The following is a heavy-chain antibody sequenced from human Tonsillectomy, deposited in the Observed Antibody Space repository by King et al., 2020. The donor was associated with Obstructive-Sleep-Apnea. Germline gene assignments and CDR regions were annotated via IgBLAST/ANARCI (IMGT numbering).Heavy chain of an antibody. Sequence: VQLQQWGAGLLKPSETLSLTCAVYGGSFSGYYWSWIRQPPGKGLEWIGEINHSGSTNYNPSLKSRVTISVDTSKNQFSLKLSSVTAADNAVYYCARGYYYDSSGSNWFDPWGQGTLVTVSS. CDR3: ARGYYYDSSGSNWFDP. CDR2: INHSGST. CDR1: GGSFSGYY. V-gene: IGHV4-34*01. J-gene: IGHJ5*02. D-gene: IGHD3-22*01.